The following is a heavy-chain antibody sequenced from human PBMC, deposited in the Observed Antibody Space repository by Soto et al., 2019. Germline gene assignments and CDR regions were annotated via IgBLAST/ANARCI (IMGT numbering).Heavy chain of an antibody. CDR2: ITGPGVSI. D-gene: IGHD6-6*01. V-gene: IGHV3-23*01. CDR3: AKDSIPYSSSYDLDH. J-gene: IGHJ4*02. Sequence: EVQLLESGGGLVQPGGSLRLSCVASGFSFSGYAMSWVRQAPGKGLVWVSSITGPGVSIYYADSVRGRFTISRDNSKNTLYLQMSSLRAEDAARYYCAKDSIPYSSSYDLDHWGRGALVTVSS. CDR1: GFSFSGYA.